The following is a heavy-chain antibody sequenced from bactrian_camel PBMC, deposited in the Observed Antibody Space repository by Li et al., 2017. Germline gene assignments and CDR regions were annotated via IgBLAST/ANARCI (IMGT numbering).Heavy chain of an antibody. Sequence: HVQLVESGGGSVQPGGSLRLSCAASGPTYDRNCVGWFRQGLTAERVGVAIIARDGWTLYADSVKGRFTISRDNAQNIVYLQMNSVLPEDTGMYYCAAGPPDSNLRPTLSRSYVVYWGQGTQVTVS. CDR2: IARDGWT. J-gene: IGHJ4*01. CDR1: GPTYDRNC. CDR3: AAGPPDSNLRPTLSRSYVVY. D-gene: IGHD6*01. V-gene: IGHV3S53*01.